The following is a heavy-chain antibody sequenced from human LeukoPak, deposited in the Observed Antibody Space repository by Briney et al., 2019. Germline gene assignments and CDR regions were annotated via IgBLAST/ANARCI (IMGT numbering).Heavy chain of an antibody. V-gene: IGHV4-59*01. CDR1: GGSISSYY. J-gene: IGHJ3*02. D-gene: IGHD2-15*01. CDR2: IYYSGST. CDR3: AREKVVVAAKGAFDI. Sequence: SSETLSLTCTASGGSISSYYWSWIRQPPGKGLEWIGYIYYSGSTNYNPSLKSRVTISVDTSKNQFSLKLSSVTAADTAVYYCAREKVVVAAKGAFDIWGQGTMVTVSS.